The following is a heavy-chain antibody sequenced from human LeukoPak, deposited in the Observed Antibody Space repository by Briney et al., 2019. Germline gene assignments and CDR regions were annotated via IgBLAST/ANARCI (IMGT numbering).Heavy chain of an antibody. CDR1: GFTFSSYA. CDR2: ISGSGGST. CDR3: AKGDGGSFYYYYMDV. Sequence: GGSLRLSCAASGFTFSSYAMSWVRQAPGKGLEWVSAISGSGGSTYYADSVKGRFTISRDNSKNTLYLQMNSLRAEDTAVYYCAKGDGGSFYYYYMDVWGEGTTVTVSS. J-gene: IGHJ6*03. V-gene: IGHV3-23*01. D-gene: IGHD4-23*01.